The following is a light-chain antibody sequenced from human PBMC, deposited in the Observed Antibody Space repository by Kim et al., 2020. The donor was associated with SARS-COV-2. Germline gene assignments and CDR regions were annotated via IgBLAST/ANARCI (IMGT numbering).Light chain of an antibody. CDR2: QDS. J-gene: IGLJ2*01. Sequence: SAAPGKNSSNNRFGDKMGDKYACWYQQKPGQSPVLVIYQDSKRPSGIPERFSGSNSGNTATLTISGTQATDEADYYCQAWDSSTVVFGGGTQLTVL. V-gene: IGLV3-1*01. CDR1: KMGDKY. CDR3: QAWDSSTVV.